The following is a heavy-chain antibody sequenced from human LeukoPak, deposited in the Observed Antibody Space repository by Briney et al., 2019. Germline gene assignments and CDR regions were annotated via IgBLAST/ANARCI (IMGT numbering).Heavy chain of an antibody. V-gene: IGHV3-7*01. CDR1: GFTFSSYW. CDR3: ARDRGSTGYESYDY. J-gene: IGHJ4*02. Sequence: HAGGSLRFSWAAAGFTFSSYWMAWVRQTPGKVLEWVANIKHDASERYYVDSVHGRFTISRDNAQNSFYLQMNSLRAEDTAVYDCARDRGSTGYESYDYWGQGTLVTLSS. D-gene: IGHD5-12*01. CDR2: IKHDASER.